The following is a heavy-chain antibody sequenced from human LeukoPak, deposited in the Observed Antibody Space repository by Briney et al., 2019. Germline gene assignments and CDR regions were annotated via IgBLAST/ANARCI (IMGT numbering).Heavy chain of an antibody. D-gene: IGHD2-15*01. CDR3: ATAIVVVVASTAAFDI. CDR1: GYTLTELS. J-gene: IGHJ3*02. V-gene: IGHV1-24*01. CDR2: FDPEDGET. Sequence: ASVTVSCKVSGYTLTELSMHWVRQAPGKGLEWMGGFDPEDGETTYAQKFQGRVTMTEDTSTDTAYMELTSLRSEDTAVYYCATAIVVVVASTAAFDIWGQGTMVTVSS.